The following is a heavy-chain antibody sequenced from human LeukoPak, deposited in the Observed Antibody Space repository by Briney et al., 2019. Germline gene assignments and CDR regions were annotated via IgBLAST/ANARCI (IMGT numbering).Heavy chain of an antibody. D-gene: IGHD2-15*01. Sequence: SETLSLTCTVSGGSISSYYWSWIRQPPGKGLEWIGYIYYSGSTNYNPSLKSRVTISVDTSKNQFSLKLSSVTAADTAVYYCASSDCSGGSCIAFDIWGQGTMVTISS. CDR3: ASSDCSGGSCIAFDI. J-gene: IGHJ3*02. CDR2: IYYSGST. V-gene: IGHV4-59*01. CDR1: GGSISSYY.